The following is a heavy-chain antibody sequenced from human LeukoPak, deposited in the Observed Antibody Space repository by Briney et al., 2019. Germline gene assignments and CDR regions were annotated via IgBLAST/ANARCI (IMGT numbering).Heavy chain of an antibody. CDR3: TRVCGGDCYLAFDI. CDR1: GFTFSSFA. D-gene: IGHD2-21*02. J-gene: IGHJ3*02. Sequence: GGSLRLSCAASGFTFSSFAMNWVRQAPGQGLEWVGFIRSKAYGGTTEYAASVKGRFTISRDDSKSIAYLQMNSLKTEDTAVYYCTRVCGGDCYLAFDIWGQGTMVTVSS. V-gene: IGHV3-49*04. CDR2: IRSKAYGGTT.